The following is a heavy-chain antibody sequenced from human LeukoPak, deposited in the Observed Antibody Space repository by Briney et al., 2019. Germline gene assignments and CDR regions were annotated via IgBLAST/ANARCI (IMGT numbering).Heavy chain of an antibody. CDR1: GGSFSGYY. CDR3: ASRQGVGPSFVA. D-gene: IGHD3-3*02. V-gene: IGHV4-34*01. CDR2: INHSGST. J-gene: IGHJ5*02. Sequence: SETLSLTCAVYGGSFSGYYWSWIRQPPGKGLEWIGEINHSGSTNYNPSLKSRVTISVDTSKNQFSLKLSSVTAADTAVYYCASRQGVGPSFVACGQGTLVTVSS.